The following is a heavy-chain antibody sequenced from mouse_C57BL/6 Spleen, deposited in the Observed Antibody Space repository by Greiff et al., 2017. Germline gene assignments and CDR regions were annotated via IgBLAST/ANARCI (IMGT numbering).Heavy chain of an antibody. D-gene: IGHD1-1*01. J-gene: IGHJ1*03. CDR1: GYAFSSYW. CDR2: IYPGDGDT. Sequence: QVQLQQSGAELVKPGASVKISCKASGYAFSSYWMNWVKQRPGKGLEWIGQIYPGDGDTNYNGKFSGKATLTADKSSSTAYMQISSLTSEDSAVYFCARDGSSLWYFDVWGTGTTVTVSS. V-gene: IGHV1-80*01. CDR3: ARDGSSLWYFDV.